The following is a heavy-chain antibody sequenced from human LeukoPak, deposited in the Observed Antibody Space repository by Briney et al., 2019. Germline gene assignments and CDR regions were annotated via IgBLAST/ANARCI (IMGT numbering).Heavy chain of an antibody. CDR2: INSDGSST. CDR1: GFTFSSYW. J-gene: IGHJ3*02. V-gene: IGHV3-74*01. CDR3: GRETRGAFDI. D-gene: IGHD3-10*01. Sequence: GGSLRLSCAASGFTFSSYWMHWVRQAPGKGLVWVSRINSDGSSTSNADSVKGRFTISRDNGKNTLYLQMNSLRAEDTAMYYCGRETRGAFDIWGQGTMVAVSS.